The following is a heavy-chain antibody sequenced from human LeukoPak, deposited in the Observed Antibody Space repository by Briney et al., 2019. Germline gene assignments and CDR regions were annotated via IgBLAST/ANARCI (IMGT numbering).Heavy chain of an antibody. CDR3: AKVRAALLWFGTIFDY. D-gene: IGHD3-10*01. CDR1: GFTFSSYG. V-gene: IGHV3-30*18. Sequence: GGSLRLSCAASGFTFSSYGMHWVRQAPGKGLEWVAVISYDGSNKYYADSVKGRFTISRDNSKNTLYLQMNSLRAEDTAVYYCAKVRAALLWFGTIFDYWGQGTLVTVSS. CDR2: ISYDGSNK. J-gene: IGHJ4*02.